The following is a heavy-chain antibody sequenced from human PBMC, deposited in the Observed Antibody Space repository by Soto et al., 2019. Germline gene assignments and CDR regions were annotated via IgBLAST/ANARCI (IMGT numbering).Heavy chain of an antibody. Sequence: GGSLRLSCAASGFTFSSYAMSWVRQAPGKGLEWVSVISGSVGSTYYADSVKGRFTISIDNSKNTLYLQMNSLRAEDTAVYYCAKVEATMVAWDYWGQGTLVTVSS. CDR1: GFTFSSYA. V-gene: IGHV3-23*01. CDR3: AKVEATMVAWDY. CDR2: ISGSVGST. J-gene: IGHJ4*02. D-gene: IGHD3-10*01.